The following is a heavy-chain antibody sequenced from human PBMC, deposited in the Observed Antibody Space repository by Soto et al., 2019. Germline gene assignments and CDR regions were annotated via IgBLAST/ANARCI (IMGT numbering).Heavy chain of an antibody. D-gene: IGHD5-18*01. CDR2: INPSGGST. CDR3: ARDRETATLVYYGMDV. J-gene: IGHJ6*02. V-gene: IGHV1-46*01. CDR1: GYTFTSYY. Sequence: ASVKVSCKSSGYTFTSYYMHWVRQAPGQGLEWMGIINPSGGSTSYAQKFQGRVTMTRDTSTSTVYMELSSLRSEDTAVYYCARDRETATLVYYGMDVWGQGTTVTVSS.